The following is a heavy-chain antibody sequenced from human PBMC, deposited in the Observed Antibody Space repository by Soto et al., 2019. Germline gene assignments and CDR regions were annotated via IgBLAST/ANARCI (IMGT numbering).Heavy chain of an antibody. CDR3: ARGNYYDSSGLDY. CDR1: GYSFTSYW. CDR2: IYPGDSDT. D-gene: IGHD3-22*01. J-gene: IGHJ4*02. Sequence: GYSLKISCEGSGYSFTSYWIGWVRQMPGKGLEWMGIIYPGDSDTRYSPSFQGQVTISADKSISTAYLQWSSLKASDTAMYYCARGNYYDSSGLDYWGQGTLVTVSS. V-gene: IGHV5-51*01.